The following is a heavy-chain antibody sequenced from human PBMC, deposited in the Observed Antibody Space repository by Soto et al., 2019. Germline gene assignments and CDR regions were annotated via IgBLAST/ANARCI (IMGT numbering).Heavy chain of an antibody. V-gene: IGHV1-69*06. CDR2: IIPLFGTA. D-gene: IGHD3-10*01. J-gene: IGHJ5*02. Sequence: ASLRVSCKASGGPFSSYALSWVRAAPGQGLEWVGGIIPLFGTANYAQKLQGRVTITADKYTSTAYMDLSSLRSEDTAVYYCARGGTMVGGGLRGWFDPWGQGTLVTVSS. CDR3: ARGGTMVGGGLRGWFDP. CDR1: GGPFSSYA.